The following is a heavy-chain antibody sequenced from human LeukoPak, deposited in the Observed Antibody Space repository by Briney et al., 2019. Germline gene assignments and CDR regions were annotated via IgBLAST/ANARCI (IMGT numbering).Heavy chain of an antibody. D-gene: IGHD6-19*01. V-gene: IGHV3-23*01. Sequence: PGGSLRLSCPASGFTFSRYGMNWVRQAPGKGLEWVSTVSGSGGTTYHADSVRGRFTISRDNSKNTLYLQMNSLRDEDTAVYYCAKAREWLVNSYYFDYWGQGTLVTVSS. CDR1: GFTFSRYG. J-gene: IGHJ4*02. CDR3: AKAREWLVNSYYFDY. CDR2: VSGSGGTT.